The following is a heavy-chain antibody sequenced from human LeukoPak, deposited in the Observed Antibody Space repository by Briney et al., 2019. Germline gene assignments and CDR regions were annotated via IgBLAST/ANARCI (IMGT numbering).Heavy chain of an antibody. Sequence: ASVKVSCKACGYTFTSYGISWVRQAPGKGLEWMGGFDPEDGETIYAQKFQGRVTMTEDTSTDTAYMELSSLRSEDTAVYYCAARGYSYGSPFDYWGQGTLVTVSS. J-gene: IGHJ4*02. CDR3: AARGYSYGSPFDY. CDR1: GYTFTSYG. V-gene: IGHV1-24*01. D-gene: IGHD5-18*01. CDR2: FDPEDGET.